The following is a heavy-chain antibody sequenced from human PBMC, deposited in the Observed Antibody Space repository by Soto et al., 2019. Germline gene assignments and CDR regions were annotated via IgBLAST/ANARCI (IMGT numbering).Heavy chain of an antibody. CDR1: GYTFTSYA. CDR3: ARLAGRSANSDY. D-gene: IGHD3-3*01. V-gene: IGHV1-3*05. J-gene: IGHJ4*02. Sequence: QVQLVQSGAEEKKPGASVKVSCKASGYTFTSYAMHWVRQAPGQRLEWMGWINAGNGNTKYSQKFQGRVTITRDTSASTAYMELSSLRSEDTAVYYCARLAGRSANSDYWGQGTLVTVSS. CDR2: INAGNGNT.